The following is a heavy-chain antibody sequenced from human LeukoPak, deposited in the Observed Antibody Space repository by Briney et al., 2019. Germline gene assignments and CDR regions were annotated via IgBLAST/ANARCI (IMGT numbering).Heavy chain of an antibody. CDR1: GYSSNNYN. Sequence: GASVKVSCKASGYSSNNYNIHWVRQATGQGLEWVGWISPNTGETGYAQKFRGSVTMTRDTSISTAYMELSSLKSEDTAVYYCARRYCVNGVCYHGIDYWGQGTLVTVSS. CDR3: ARRYCVNGVCYHGIDY. J-gene: IGHJ4*02. V-gene: IGHV1-8*01. CDR2: ISPNTGET. D-gene: IGHD2-8*01.